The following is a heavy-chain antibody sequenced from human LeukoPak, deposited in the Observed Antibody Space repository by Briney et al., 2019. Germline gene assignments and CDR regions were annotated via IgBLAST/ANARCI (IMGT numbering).Heavy chain of an antibody. Sequence: GGSLRLSCAASGFTFSTNYMSWVRQAPGKGLEWVSVIYSGGGPYYADSVKGRFTISRDNSKNTLYLQMNSLRAEDTAVYYCARDLNYYDSSGYGHWGQGTLVTVSS. CDR1: GFTFSTNY. V-gene: IGHV3-53*01. CDR3: ARDLNYYDSSGYGH. J-gene: IGHJ4*02. D-gene: IGHD3-22*01. CDR2: IYSGGGP.